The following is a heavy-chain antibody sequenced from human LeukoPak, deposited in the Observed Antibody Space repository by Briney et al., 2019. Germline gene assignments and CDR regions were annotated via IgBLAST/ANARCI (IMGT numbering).Heavy chain of an antibody. CDR3: AKDLEAAGDNWFDS. V-gene: IGHV3-23*01. Sequence: GGSLRLSCAASGFTFSNSAMTWVRQAPGKGLEWVSAISAGGDTYYADSVKGRFTISRDNSKNTLYLHMHSLRAEDTAVYYCAKDLEAAGDNWFDSWGQGTLVTVSS. D-gene: IGHD6-13*01. CDR1: GFTFSNSA. J-gene: IGHJ5*01. CDR2: ISAGGDT.